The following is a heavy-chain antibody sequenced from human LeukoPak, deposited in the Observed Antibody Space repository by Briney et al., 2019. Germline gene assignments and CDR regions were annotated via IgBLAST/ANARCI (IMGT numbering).Heavy chain of an antibody. CDR3: ARGFFCSSTSCCTSAFDY. CDR1: GYTLTELS. J-gene: IGHJ4*02. Sequence: GASVKVSCKVSGYTLTELSMHWVRQAPGKGLEWMGGFDPEDGETIYAQKFQGRVTMTEDTSTDTAYMEPSSLRSEETTVYYCARGFFCSSTSCCTSAFDYWGQGTLVTVPS. CDR2: FDPEDGET. V-gene: IGHV1-24*01. D-gene: IGHD2-2*02.